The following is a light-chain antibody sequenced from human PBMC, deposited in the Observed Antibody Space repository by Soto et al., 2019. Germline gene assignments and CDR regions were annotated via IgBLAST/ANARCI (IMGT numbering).Light chain of an antibody. Sequence: EIVLTQSPATLSLSPGERVTLSYSASQSFSSYLAWYQQKPGQAPRLLIYDASKRATGIPARFSGRGSGTEFTLTISSLEPEDFAVYYCQQRSNWPPVITFGQGTRLEIK. V-gene: IGKV3-11*01. CDR3: QQRSNWPPVIT. CDR1: QSFSSY. CDR2: DAS. J-gene: IGKJ5*01.